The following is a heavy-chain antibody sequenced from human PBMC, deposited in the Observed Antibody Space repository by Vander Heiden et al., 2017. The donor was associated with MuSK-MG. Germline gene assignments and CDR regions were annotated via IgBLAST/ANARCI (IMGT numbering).Heavy chain of an antibody. V-gene: IGHV3-9*01. CDR1: GLSFDDYA. CDR2: ISWNSADI. D-gene: IGHD4-17*01. J-gene: IGHJ3*02. CDR3: AGGYYGNFDGTPPPEI. Sequence: EVQPVESGGGLVQPGRSLRLACAASGLSFDDYAMSWARPAPGRGLEWVSGISWNSADIGYADSVKGRFTISRDNAQNSLYLQMNSLRPDDTALYYCAGGYYGNFDGTPPPEIWGQGTMVTVSS.